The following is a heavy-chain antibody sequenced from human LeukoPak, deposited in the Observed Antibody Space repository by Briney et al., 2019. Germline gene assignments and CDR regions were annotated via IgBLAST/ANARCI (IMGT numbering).Heavy chain of an antibody. J-gene: IGHJ6*03. CDR1: GFTFSSYS. V-gene: IGHV3-21*01. CDR3: ARPFGSGSPYYYYYMGV. D-gene: IGHD3-10*01. Sequence: GRSLRLSCAASGFTFSSYSMNWVRQAPGKGLEWVSSISSSSSYIYYADSVKGRFTISRDNAKNSLYLQMNSLRAEDTAVYYCARPFGSGSPYYYYYMGVWGKGTTVTVSS. CDR2: ISSSSSYI.